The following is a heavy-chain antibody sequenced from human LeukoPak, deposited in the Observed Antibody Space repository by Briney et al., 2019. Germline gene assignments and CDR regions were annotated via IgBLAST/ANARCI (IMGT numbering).Heavy chain of an antibody. CDR2: INPSGGST. Sequence: ASVKVSCKASGYTFTSYYMHWVRQAPGQGLEWMGIINPSGGSTSYAQNLQDRVSMTTDTSTNTAYIEVRSLKSDDTAVYYCARDSDWNVDYWGQGTLVTVSS. D-gene: IGHD1-1*01. J-gene: IGHJ4*02. CDR1: GYTFTSYY. V-gene: IGHV1-46*01. CDR3: ARDSDWNVDY.